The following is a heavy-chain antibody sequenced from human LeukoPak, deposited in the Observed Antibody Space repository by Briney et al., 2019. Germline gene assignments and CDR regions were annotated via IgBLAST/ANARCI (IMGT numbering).Heavy chain of an antibody. CDR1: GFTFSSYA. J-gene: IGHJ4*02. D-gene: IGHD3-10*01. CDR2: ISYDGSNK. V-gene: IGHV3-30-3*01. CDR3: AKGRTTYYFGSGSFDLDY. Sequence: GGSLRLSCAASGFTFSSYAMHWVRQAPGKGLEWVAVISYDGSNKYYADSVKGRFTISRDNFKNTVYLQINSLRPGDTAVFYCAKGRTTYYFGSGSFDLDYWGQGNLVTVSS.